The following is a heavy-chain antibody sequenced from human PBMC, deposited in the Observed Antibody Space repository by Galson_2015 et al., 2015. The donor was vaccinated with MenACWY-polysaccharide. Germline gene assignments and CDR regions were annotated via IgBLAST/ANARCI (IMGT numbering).Heavy chain of an antibody. V-gene: IGHV1-8*01. D-gene: IGHD6-19*01. CDR3: ARGRREAAVAATAAVFLDD. J-gene: IGHJ4*02. CDR1: GYTFTSYD. CDR2: MSPNTAKT. Sequence: SVKVSCKASGYTFTSYDINWVRQATGQGLEWMGWMSPNTAKTGYAQKFQGRVTMTRNTSISTAYMELSSLTSEDTAVYYCARGRREAAVAATAAVFLDDWGQGILVTGSS.